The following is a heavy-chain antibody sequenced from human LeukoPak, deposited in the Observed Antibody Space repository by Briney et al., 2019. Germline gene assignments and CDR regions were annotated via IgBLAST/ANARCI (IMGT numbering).Heavy chain of an antibody. CDR3: ARAFQSLGGLSLPDY. D-gene: IGHD3-16*02. CDR1: GYTFTNYA. Sequence: ASVKVSCKASGYTFTNYAMNWVRQAPGQGLEWMGWIHPSTGNPTYAQGFAGRFVFSLDTSVSTTYLQITSLKAEDTAVYFCARAFQSLGGLSLPDYWGQGTLVTVSS. V-gene: IGHV7-4-1*02. CDR2: IHPSTGNP. J-gene: IGHJ4*02.